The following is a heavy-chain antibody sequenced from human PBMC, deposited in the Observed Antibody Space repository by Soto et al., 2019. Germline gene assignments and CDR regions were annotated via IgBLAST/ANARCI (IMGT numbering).Heavy chain of an antibody. V-gene: IGHV3-48*02. CDR3: ASSITMVRGVISPHAFDI. CDR1: GFTFSSYS. CDR2: ISSSSSTI. J-gene: IGHJ3*02. Sequence: GSLRLSCAASGFTFSSYSKNWVRQAPGKGLEWVSYISSSSSTIYYADSVKGRFTISRDNAKNSLYLQMNSLRDEDTAVYYCASSITMVRGVISPHAFDIWGQGTMVTVSS. D-gene: IGHD3-10*01.